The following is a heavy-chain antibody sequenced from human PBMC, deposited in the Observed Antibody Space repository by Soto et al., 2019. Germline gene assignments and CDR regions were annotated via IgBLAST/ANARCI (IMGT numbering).Heavy chain of an antibody. CDR1: GGSISTSSYY. V-gene: IGHV4-39*01. D-gene: IGHD3-22*01. J-gene: IGHJ4*02. CDR2: IYYSGST. Sequence: QLQLQESGPGLVKPSETLSLTCTVSGGSISTSSYYWGWIRQPPGKGLEWIGSIYYSGSTYYNPSLKGRVTISVATSKNQFSLKLSSVTAADTAVYYCARDYDSSGDYWGQGTLVTVSS. CDR3: ARDYDSSGDY.